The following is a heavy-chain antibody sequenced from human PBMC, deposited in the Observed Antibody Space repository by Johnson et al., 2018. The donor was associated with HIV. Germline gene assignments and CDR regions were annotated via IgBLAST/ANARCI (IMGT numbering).Heavy chain of an antibody. CDR3: AKDKDAFDI. J-gene: IGHJ3*02. CDR1: GFTFSSYG. CDR2: ISFDGNLK. V-gene: IGHV3-30*18. Sequence: QVQLVESGGGVVQSGRSLRLSCAASGFTFSSYGMHWVRQAPAKGLEWVAVISFDGNLKKYADSVKGRFTISRDNSKNTLYLQMNSLRAEDTAVYYCAKDKDAFDIWGQGTMVTVSS.